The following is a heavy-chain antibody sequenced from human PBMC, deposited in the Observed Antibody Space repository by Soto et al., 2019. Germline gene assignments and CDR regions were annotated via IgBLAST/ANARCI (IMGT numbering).Heavy chain of an antibody. D-gene: IGHD3-16*01. CDR2: VSGSGGDT. J-gene: IGHJ4*02. CDR1: GFTFSSYA. Sequence: PGGSLRLSCAASGFTFSSYAMSWVRQAPGKGLEWVSGVSGSGGDTYYADSVKGRFTISRDNSRNTLYLQMNSLRAEDTAVYYCAKDVLGGSPVTLPFDYWGQGTLVTVSS. V-gene: IGHV3-23*01. CDR3: AKDVLGGSPVTLPFDY.